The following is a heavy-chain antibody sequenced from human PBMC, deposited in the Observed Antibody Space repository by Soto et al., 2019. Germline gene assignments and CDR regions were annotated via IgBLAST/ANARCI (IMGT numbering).Heavy chain of an antibody. D-gene: IGHD6-13*01. CDR1: GVTFSRSP. J-gene: IGHJ6*02. V-gene: IGHV1-69*13. CDR2: IIPIFATA. Sequence: SVKVSCKASGVTFSRSPISWVLQAPGKGLEWMGGIIPIFATATYAQWFQGRVTITADESTSTAYMELNSLRSEDTAGYYCARAERPSQEAGVSNFYYYGVDVWGQGTTVTVSS. CDR3: ARAERPSQEAGVSNFYYYGVDV.